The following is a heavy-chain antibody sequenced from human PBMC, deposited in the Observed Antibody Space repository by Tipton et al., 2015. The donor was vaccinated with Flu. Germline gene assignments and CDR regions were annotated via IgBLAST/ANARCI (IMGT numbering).Heavy chain of an antibody. V-gene: IGHV5-51*01. CDR3: AGGLYDSSGPGSKGAFDI. Sequence: VQLVQSGAEVKKPGESLKISCKGSGYSFTSYWIGWVRQMPGKGLEWMGIIYPGDSDTRYSPSFQGQVTISADKSISTAYLQWSSLKASDTAMYWCAGGLYDSSGPGSKGAFDIWGQGAMVPVSS. J-gene: IGHJ3*02. CDR2: IYPGDSDT. CDR1: GYSFTSYW. D-gene: IGHD3-22*01.